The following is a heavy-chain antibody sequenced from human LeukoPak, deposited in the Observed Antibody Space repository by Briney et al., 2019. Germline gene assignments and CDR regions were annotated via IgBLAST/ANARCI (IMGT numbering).Heavy chain of an antibody. Sequence: SVKVSCKASGGTFSCYAISWVRQAPGQGLEWMGRIIPILGIANYAQKFQGRVTITADKSTSTAYMELSSLRSEDTAVYYCARVGLHDFWSGYSFDYWGQGTLVTVSS. D-gene: IGHD3-3*01. CDR2: IIPILGIA. CDR1: GGTFSCYA. CDR3: ARVGLHDFWSGYSFDY. J-gene: IGHJ4*02. V-gene: IGHV1-69*04.